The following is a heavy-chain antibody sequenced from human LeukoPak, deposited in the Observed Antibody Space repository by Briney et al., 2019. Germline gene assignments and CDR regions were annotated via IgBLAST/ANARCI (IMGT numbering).Heavy chain of an antibody. CDR3: ARGGYCSGGSCNLNWFDP. V-gene: IGHV7-4-1*02. CDR2: INTNTGNP. D-gene: IGHD2-15*01. Sequence: ASVKVSCKASGYTFTSYAMNWVRQAPGQRLEWMGWINTNTGNPTYAQGFTGRFVFSLDTSVSTAYLQISGLKAEDTAVYYCARGGYCSGGSCNLNWFDPWGQGTLVTVSS. J-gene: IGHJ5*02. CDR1: GYTFTSYA.